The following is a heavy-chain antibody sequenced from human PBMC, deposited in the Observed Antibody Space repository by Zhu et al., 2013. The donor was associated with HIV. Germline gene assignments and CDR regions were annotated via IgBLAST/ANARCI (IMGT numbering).Heavy chain of an antibody. V-gene: IGHV1-46*01. CDR2: INPRGGGT. D-gene: IGHD3-10*01. CDR1: GYTFSSFY. Sequence: QVQLVQSGVEVKKPGASVKVSCKASGYTFSSFYIHWVRQAPGQGLEWMGLINPRGGGTIYAQKFQGRVTMTRDTSTNRVNMELSSLTSEDTAVYYCAREVRGSGSYSFGYWGQGTLVTVSS. J-gene: IGHJ4*02. CDR3: AREVRGSGSYSFGY.